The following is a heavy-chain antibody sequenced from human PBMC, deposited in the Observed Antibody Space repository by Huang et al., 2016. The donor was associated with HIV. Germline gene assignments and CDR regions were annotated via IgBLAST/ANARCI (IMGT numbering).Heavy chain of an antibody. V-gene: IGHV3-30*18. J-gene: IGHJ5*01. CDR3: AKGSGHFDS. CDR2: SSYDGNGR. Sequence: QVWLVESGGGVVQPGRPLRLSCVGSGFSFSSYGIHWVRQAPGEGREWVAFSSYDGNGRSYAGSVKGRFSISRQNSKSTVSLQMNSLRVEDSGVYFCAKGSGHFDSWGQGTLVTVSP. CDR1: GFSFSSYG. D-gene: IGHD2-8*02.